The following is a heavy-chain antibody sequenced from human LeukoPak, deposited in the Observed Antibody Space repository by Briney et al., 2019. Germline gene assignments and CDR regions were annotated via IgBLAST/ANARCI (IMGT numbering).Heavy chain of an antibody. D-gene: IGHD2-2*01. Sequence: PGGSLRLSCAASGFIFSDYIMNWVRQAPGKGLEWVAVIWYDGSNKYYADSVKGRFTISRDNSKNTLYLQMNSLRAEDTAVYYCARDTVVPAATYYYYYGMDVWGQGITVTVSS. V-gene: IGHV3-33*08. CDR2: IWYDGSNK. CDR3: ARDTVVPAATYYYYYGMDV. J-gene: IGHJ6*02. CDR1: GFIFSDYI.